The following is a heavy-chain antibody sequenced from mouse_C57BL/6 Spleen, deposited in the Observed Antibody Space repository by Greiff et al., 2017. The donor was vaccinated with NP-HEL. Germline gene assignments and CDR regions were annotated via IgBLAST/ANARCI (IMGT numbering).Heavy chain of an antibody. Sequence: EVKVEESGGGLVKPGGSLKLSCAASGFTFSSYAMSWVRQTPEKRLEWVATISDGGSYTYYPDNVKGRFTISRDNAKNNLYLQMSHLKSEDTAMYYCARDTGSVFAYWGQGTLVTVSA. CDR1: GFTFSSYA. D-gene: IGHD2-2*01. J-gene: IGHJ3*01. V-gene: IGHV5-4*03. CDR3: ARDTGSVFAY. CDR2: ISDGGSYT.